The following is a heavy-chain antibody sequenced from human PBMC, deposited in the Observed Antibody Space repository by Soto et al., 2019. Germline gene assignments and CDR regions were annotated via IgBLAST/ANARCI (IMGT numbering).Heavy chain of an antibody. CDR3: TRAAWFPYLSFY. CDR2: ISSSGSTA. V-gene: IGHV3-48*03. D-gene: IGHD3-10*01. J-gene: IGHJ4*02. Sequence: VGSLRLACAASGFTFSRFELHWVRQAPGKGLEWISYISSSGSTAYYASSVEGRFTISRDNANNSVYLQMDSLRAEDTALYYCTRAAWFPYLSFYWGQGALVTVSS. CDR1: GFTFSRFE.